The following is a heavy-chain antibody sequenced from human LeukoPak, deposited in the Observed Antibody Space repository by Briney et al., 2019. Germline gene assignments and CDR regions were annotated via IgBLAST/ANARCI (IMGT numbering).Heavy chain of an antibody. D-gene: IGHD4-17*01. CDR3: AKDPNGDYIGAFDF. V-gene: IGHV3-23*01. CDR1: GFTFSSYA. J-gene: IGHJ3*01. CDR2: IGGGGGNI. Sequence: GGSLRLSCAASGFTFSSYAMIWVRQAPGKGLEWVSAIGGGGGNIHYAESVKGRFTISRDNSKSTLFLHMNSLRADDTAVYYCAKDPNGDYIGAFDFWGQGTMVSVSS.